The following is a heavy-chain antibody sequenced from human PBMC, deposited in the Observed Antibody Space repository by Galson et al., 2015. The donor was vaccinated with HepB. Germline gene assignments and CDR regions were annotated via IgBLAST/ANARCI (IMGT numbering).Heavy chain of an antibody. Sequence: LRLSCAASGFTFSNAWMSWVRQAPGKGLEWVGRFKSKIDGGTIEYAAPVKGRFTISRDDSKDTLYLQMNSLETEDTGVYYCTTGVPLRGYCSSTSCYTPECWGQGTLVTVSS. D-gene: IGHD2-2*02. CDR3: TTGVPLRGYCSSTSCYTPEC. CDR2: FKSKIDGGTI. J-gene: IGHJ4*02. CDR1: GFTFSNAW. V-gene: IGHV3-15*01.